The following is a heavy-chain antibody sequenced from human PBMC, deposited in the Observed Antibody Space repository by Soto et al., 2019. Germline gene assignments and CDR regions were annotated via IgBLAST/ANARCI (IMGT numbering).Heavy chain of an antibody. V-gene: IGHV3-30-3*01. CDR1: GFTFSSYA. CDR3: ARVFNKYSSGWFDD. J-gene: IGHJ4*02. CDR2: ISYDGSNK. Sequence: QVQLVESGGGVVQPGRSLRLSCAASGFTFSSYAMHWVRQAPGKGLEWVAVISYDGSNKYYADSVKGRFTISRDNSNNTLYLQMNSLRAEDTAVYYCARVFNKYSSGWFDDWGQGTLVTVSS. D-gene: IGHD6-19*01.